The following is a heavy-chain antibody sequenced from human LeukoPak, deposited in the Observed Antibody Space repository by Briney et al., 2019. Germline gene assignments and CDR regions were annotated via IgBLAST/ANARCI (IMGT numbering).Heavy chain of an antibody. CDR3: ASICSSTSCYKWDY. J-gene: IGHJ4*02. V-gene: IGHV1-2*02. Sequence: VKVSSKASGYTFTGYYMHWVRQAPGQGLEWMGWINPNSGGTNYAQKFQGRVTMTRDTSISTAYMELSRLRSDDTAVYYCASICSSTSCYKWDYWGQGTLVTVSS. CDR2: INPNSGGT. D-gene: IGHD2-2*02. CDR1: GYTFTGYY.